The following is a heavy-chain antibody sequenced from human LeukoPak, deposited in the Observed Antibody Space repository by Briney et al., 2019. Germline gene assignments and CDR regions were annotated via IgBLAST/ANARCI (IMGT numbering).Heavy chain of an antibody. CDR3: ARHRGYASPSDSFDI. J-gene: IGHJ3*02. D-gene: IGHD5-12*01. CDR1: DVSISNYY. Sequence: SETLSLTCTVSDVSISNYYWTWIRQPAGKGLEWIGRLYIGRETDYNPSLKSRVTMSVDTSNSQFSLRLTSVTAADTAVYYCARHRGYASPSDSFDIWGQGTMVTVSS. CDR2: LYIGRET. V-gene: IGHV4-4*07.